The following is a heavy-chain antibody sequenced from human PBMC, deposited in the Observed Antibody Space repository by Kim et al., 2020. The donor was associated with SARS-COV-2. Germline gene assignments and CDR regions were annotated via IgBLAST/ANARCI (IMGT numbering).Heavy chain of an antibody. CDR1: GFTFSSYW. Sequence: GGSLRLSCTVSGFTFSSYWMSWARQAPGKGLEWVATIKEDGTEKYYVDSVKGRFTISRDNARNSMFMQMNSLRAEDTAVYYCAKGGDSLWGQGTLVTVSS. CDR3: AKGGDSL. J-gene: IGHJ4*02. D-gene: IGHD3-16*01. CDR2: IKEDGTEK. V-gene: IGHV3-7*01.